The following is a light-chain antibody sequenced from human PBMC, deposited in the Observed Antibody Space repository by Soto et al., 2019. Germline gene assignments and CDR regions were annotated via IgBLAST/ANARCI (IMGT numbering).Light chain of an antibody. Sequence: DTQMTQSPSSLSASVGDRVTITCRASQGIYNYLAWYQQKPGKVPKILIYAASSLVSGVPSRFSGSGSGTDFTLTISSLQPEDVATYYRQKCNSAPFTFGPGTKVDIK. V-gene: IGKV1-27*01. CDR3: QKCNSAPFT. CDR1: QGIYNY. CDR2: AAS. J-gene: IGKJ3*01.